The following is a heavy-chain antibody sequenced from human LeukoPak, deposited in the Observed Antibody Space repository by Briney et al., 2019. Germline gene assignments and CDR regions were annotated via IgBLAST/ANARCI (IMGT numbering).Heavy chain of an antibody. D-gene: IGHD6-13*01. CDR1: GFTFSTYS. Sequence: GRSLRLSCAASGFTFSTYSIHWVRQAPGKGLEWVAVISYDGSNKYYADSVKGRFTISRDNSKNTLYLQMNSLRAEDTAVYYCARMNPEYSSSWYSYWYFDLWGRGTLVTVSS. V-gene: IGHV3-30-3*01. J-gene: IGHJ2*01. CDR2: ISYDGSNK. CDR3: ARMNPEYSSSWYSYWYFDL.